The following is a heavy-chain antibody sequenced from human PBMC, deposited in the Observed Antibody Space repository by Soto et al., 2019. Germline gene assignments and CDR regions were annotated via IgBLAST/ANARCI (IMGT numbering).Heavy chain of an antibody. J-gene: IGHJ3*02. V-gene: IGHV4-59*12. CDR2: IYYSGST. CDR1: GGSISSYY. CDR3: AKDVYGYGDSSDAFDI. D-gene: IGHD4-17*01. Sequence: PSETLSLTCTVSGGSISSYYWSWIRQPPGKGLEWIGYIYYSGSTNYSPSLKSRVTISVDTSKNQFSLKLSSVTAEDTAVYYCAKDVYGYGDSSDAFDIWGQGTMVTVSS.